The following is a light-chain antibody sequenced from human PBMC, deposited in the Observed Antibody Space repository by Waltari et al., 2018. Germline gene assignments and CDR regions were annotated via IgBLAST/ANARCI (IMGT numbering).Light chain of an antibody. CDR1: SGHSSNI. V-gene: IGLV4-69*01. CDR3: ETGGHGTWV. J-gene: IGLJ3*02. Sequence: QLVLTRSPSASASLGASVKLTCTLSSGHSSNIVAWLQQQPGKGPRFLMKVNSDGSHTKGDEIPDRFSGSSSGAERYLTISNVQSEDEAEYFCETGGHGTWVFGGGTKLNVL. CDR2: VNSDGSH.